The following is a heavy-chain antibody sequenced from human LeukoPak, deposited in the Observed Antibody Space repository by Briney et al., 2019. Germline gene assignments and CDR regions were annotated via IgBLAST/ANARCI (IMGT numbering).Heavy chain of an antibody. CDR2: INPNSGGT. CDR3: ARADTYGDYDY. D-gene: IGHD4-17*01. Sequence: GALVKVSCKASGYTFTGYYIHWVRQAPGQGLEWMGWINPNSGGTNYAQKFQGRVTMTRDTSISTAYMELSRLRSDDTAVYYCARADTYGDYDYWGQGTLVTVSS. CDR1: GYTFTGYY. V-gene: IGHV1-2*02. J-gene: IGHJ4*02.